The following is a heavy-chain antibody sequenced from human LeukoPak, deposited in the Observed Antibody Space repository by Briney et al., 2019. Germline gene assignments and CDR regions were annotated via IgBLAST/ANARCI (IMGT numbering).Heavy chain of an antibody. CDR1: GFTFSSNV. J-gene: IGHJ4*02. CDR2: ISGSGGST. Sequence: PGGSLRLSCAASGFTFSSNVMTWVRQAPGKGLEWVSAISGSGGSTYYADSVKGRFTISRDNSKNTLYLQMNSLRAEDTAVYFCAKERGVVDYWGQGTLVTVSS. V-gene: IGHV3-23*01. CDR3: AKERGVVDY. D-gene: IGHD2-15*01.